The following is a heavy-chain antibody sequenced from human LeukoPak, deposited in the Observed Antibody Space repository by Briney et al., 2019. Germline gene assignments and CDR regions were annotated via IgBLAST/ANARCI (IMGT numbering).Heavy chain of an antibody. J-gene: IGHJ6*03. D-gene: IGHD5-18*01. Sequence: SQTLSLTCTVSGGSISSGSYYWSWIRQPAGKGLEWIGRIYTSGSTNYNPSLKSRVTISVDASKNQFSLKLSSVTAADMAVYYCAREWRPAMVKNYYYYYMDVWGKGTTVTVSS. V-gene: IGHV4-61*02. CDR1: GGSISSGSYY. CDR2: IYTSGST. CDR3: AREWRPAMVKNYYYYYMDV.